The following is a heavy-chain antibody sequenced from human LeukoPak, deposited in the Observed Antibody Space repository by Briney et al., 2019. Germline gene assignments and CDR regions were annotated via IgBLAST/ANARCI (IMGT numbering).Heavy chain of an antibody. CDR1: GFTFDDYA. V-gene: IGHV3-53*01. J-gene: IGHJ5*02. D-gene: IGHD6-13*01. CDR2: IYSGGST. CDR3: WAHSKQLVQT. Sequence: PGGSLRLSCAASGFTFDDYAMHWVRQAPGKGLEWVSVIYSGGSTYYADSVKGRFTISRDNSKNTLYLQMNSLRAEDTAVYYCWAHSKQLVQTWGQGTLVTVSS.